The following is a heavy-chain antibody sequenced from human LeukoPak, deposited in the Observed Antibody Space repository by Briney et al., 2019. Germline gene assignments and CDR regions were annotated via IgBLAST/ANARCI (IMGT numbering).Heavy chain of an antibody. CDR3: ATSNRDPSKNWFDP. CDR1: GGTFRSYG. V-gene: IGHV1-69*04. J-gene: IGHJ5*02. CDR2: IIPILDIT. Sequence: ASVKVSCKASGGTFRSYGISWVRQAPGQGLEWMGRIIPILDITHYAHKFQDRVTITADKSTSTAYMEVSSLRSEDTAVCYCATSNRDPSKNWFDPWGQGTLVTVSS. D-gene: IGHD3-3*02.